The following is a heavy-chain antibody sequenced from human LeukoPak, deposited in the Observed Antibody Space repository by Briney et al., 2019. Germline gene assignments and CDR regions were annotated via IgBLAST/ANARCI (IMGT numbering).Heavy chain of an antibody. CDR1: GFTITSYW. J-gene: IGHJ4*02. V-gene: IGHV3-7*04. CDR2: IKQDGGEK. Sequence: QPGGSLRLSCAASGFTITSYWMSWVRQAPGKGLEWVSNIKQDGGEKYYVDSVKGRFTISRDNTKNSLYLQMNSLRAEDTAVYYCARDQYYYASSGYYYHFDYWGQGNLVTASS. CDR3: ARDQYYYASSGYYYHFDY. D-gene: IGHD3-22*01.